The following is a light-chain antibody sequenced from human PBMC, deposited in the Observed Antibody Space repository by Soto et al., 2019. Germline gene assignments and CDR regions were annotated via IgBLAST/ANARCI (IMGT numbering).Light chain of an antibody. Sequence: QSALTQPRSASGSPGQSITISCTGTSSDVGGYNYVSWYQQHPAKAPKLIIFDVSKRLSGVPNRFSGSESGNTASLTISGLRAEDEADYYCCSYVGRNTYVFGTGTKLTVL. J-gene: IGLJ1*01. V-gene: IGLV2-11*01. CDR1: SSDVGGYNY. CDR2: DVS. CDR3: CSYVGRNTYV.